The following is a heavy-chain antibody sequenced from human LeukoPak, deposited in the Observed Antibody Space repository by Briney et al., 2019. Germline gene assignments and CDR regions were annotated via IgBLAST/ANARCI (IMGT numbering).Heavy chain of an antibody. CDR1: GGSFSGYY. D-gene: IGHD4-17*01. Sequence: SETLSLTCAVYGGSFSGYYWSWIRQPPGKGLEWIGEINHSGSTNYNPSLKSRVTISVDTSKNQFSLKLRSVTASDTAFYFCARDRRHVRNTVTSPPSDYWGQGPLVTVSS. J-gene: IGHJ4*02. CDR3: ARDRRHVRNTVTSPPSDY. CDR2: INHSGST. V-gene: IGHV4-34*01.